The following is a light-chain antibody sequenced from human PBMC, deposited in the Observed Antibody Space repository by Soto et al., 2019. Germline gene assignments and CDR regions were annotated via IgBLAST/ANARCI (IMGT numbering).Light chain of an antibody. CDR2: KAS. CDR3: QQYNSYPYT. V-gene: IGKV1-5*03. Sequence: DIQMTQSPSTLSASVGDRVTITCRASQTINSWLAWYQQKPGKAPKLLIYKASSLESGVPSRFSGSGSGTEFTLTISSLQPDDFATYYCQQYNSYPYTFGQGTKLEIK. J-gene: IGKJ2*01. CDR1: QTINSW.